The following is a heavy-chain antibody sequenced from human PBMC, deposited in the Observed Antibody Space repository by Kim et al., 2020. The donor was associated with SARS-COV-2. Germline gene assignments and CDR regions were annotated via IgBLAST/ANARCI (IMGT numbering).Heavy chain of an antibody. D-gene: IGHD5-18*01. Sequence: GGSLRLSCAASGFTFSSYAMHWVRQAPGKGLEWVAVISYDGSNKYYADSVKGRFTISRDNSKNTLYLQMNSLRAEDTAVYYCARGLVGLPEAMVDDYWGQGTLVTVSS. J-gene: IGHJ4*02. CDR2: ISYDGSNK. CDR1: GFTFSSYA. CDR3: ARGLVGLPEAMVDDY. V-gene: IGHV3-30*04.